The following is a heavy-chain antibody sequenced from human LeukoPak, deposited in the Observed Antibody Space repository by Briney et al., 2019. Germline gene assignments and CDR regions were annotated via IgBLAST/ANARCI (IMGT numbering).Heavy chain of an antibody. CDR3: AKARYCSGGSCYFDY. CDR2: ISGSGGST. D-gene: IGHD2-15*01. CDR1: GFTFSIYA. J-gene: IGHJ4*02. V-gene: IGHV3-23*01. Sequence: GGSLRLSCAASGFTFSIYAMSWVRQAPGKGLEWVSAISGSGGSTYYADSVKGRFTISRDNSKNTLYLQMNSLRAEDTAVYYCAKARYCSGGSCYFDYWGQGTLVTVSS.